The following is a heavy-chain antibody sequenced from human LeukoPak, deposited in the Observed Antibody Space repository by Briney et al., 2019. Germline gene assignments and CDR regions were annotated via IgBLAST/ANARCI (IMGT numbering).Heavy chain of an antibody. Sequence: GESLKISCKGSGYSFTSYWIGWVRQATGQGLEWMGWMNPNSGNTGYAQKFQGRVTITRNTSISTAYMELSSLRPEDTAVCYCARGRRFLVGATFPDYWGQGTLVTVSS. D-gene: IGHD1-26*01. CDR2: MNPNSGNT. J-gene: IGHJ4*02. V-gene: IGHV1-8*03. CDR3: ARGRRFLVGATFPDY. CDR1: GYSFTSYW.